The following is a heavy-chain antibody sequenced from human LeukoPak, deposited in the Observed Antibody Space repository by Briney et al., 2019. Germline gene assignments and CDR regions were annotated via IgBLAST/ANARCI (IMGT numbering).Heavy chain of an antibody. J-gene: IGHJ4*02. Sequence: GGSLRLSCAASGFTFSSYAMAWVRQAPRKGLEWVSTISGSGGSTYYADSVKGRFTISRDNAKNSLYLQMNSLRAEDTALYYCAKDISRIAAAGLDYWGQGTLVTVSS. CDR1: GFTFSSYA. CDR2: ISGSGGST. D-gene: IGHD6-13*01. CDR3: AKDISRIAAAGLDY. V-gene: IGHV3-23*01.